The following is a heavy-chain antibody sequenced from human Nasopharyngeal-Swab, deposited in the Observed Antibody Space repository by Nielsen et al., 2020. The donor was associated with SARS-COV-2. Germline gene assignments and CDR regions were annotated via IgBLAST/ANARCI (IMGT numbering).Heavy chain of an antibody. D-gene: IGHD3-22*01. CDR2: IDPSDSYT. CDR1: GYTFGNHW. CDR3: ARNSGYYLGENL. V-gene: IGHV5-10-1*01. Sequence: GESLKISCTGYGYTFGNHWISWVRQMPGKGLEWMGSIDPSDSYTNYSPSFQGHVTISADKSISIAYLQWSSLKASDTGMYYCARNSGYYLGENLWGQGTLVTVSS. J-gene: IGHJ5*02.